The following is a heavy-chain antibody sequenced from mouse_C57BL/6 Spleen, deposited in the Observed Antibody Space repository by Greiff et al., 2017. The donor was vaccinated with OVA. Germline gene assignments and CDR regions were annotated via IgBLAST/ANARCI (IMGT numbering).Heavy chain of an antibody. Sequence: EVKLLESGPGLVKPSQSLSLTCSVTGYSITSGYYWNWIRQFPGNKLEWMGYISYDGSNNYNPSLKNRISITRDTSKNQFFLKLNSVTTEDTATYYCARDRDYDGVFAYWGQGTLVTVSA. CDR1: GYSITSGYY. V-gene: IGHV3-6*01. J-gene: IGHJ3*01. CDR3: ARDRDYDGVFAY. CDR2: ISYDGSN. D-gene: IGHD2-4*01.